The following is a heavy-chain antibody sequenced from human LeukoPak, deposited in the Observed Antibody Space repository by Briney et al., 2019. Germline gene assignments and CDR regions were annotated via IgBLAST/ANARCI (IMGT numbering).Heavy chain of an antibody. CDR3: ASSTRWLQLALDY. J-gene: IGHJ4*02. CDR1: GGSISSSNW. D-gene: IGHD5-24*01. V-gene: IGHV4-4*02. CDR2: IYHSGST. Sequence: SETLSLTCAVSGGSISSSNWWSWVRQPPGKGLEWIGEIYHSGSTNYNPSLKSRVTISVDKSKNQFSLKLSSVTAADTAVYYCASSTRWLQLALDYRGQGTLVTVSS.